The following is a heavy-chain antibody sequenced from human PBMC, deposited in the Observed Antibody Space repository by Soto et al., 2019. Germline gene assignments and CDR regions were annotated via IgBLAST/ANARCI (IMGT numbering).Heavy chain of an antibody. CDR3: ASRYYDSNDY. CDR2: IYYSGST. V-gene: IGHV4-61*01. D-gene: IGHD3-22*01. CDR1: GGSVSSGSYY. Sequence: SETLSLTCTVSGGSVSSGSYYWSWIRQPPGKGLEWIGYIYYSGSTNYNPSLESRVTISVDTSKNQFSLKLSSVTAADTAVYYCASRYYDSNDYWGQGTLVTVSS. J-gene: IGHJ4*02.